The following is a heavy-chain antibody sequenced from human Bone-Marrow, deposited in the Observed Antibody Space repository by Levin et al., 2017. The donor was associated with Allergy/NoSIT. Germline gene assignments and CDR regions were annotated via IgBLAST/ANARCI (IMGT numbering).Heavy chain of an antibody. D-gene: IGHD4-17*01. J-gene: IGHJ4*02. V-gene: IGHV3-23*01. Sequence: GGSLRLSCAASGFTFSSYAMSWVRQAPGKGLEWVSAISGSGGSTYYADSVKGRFTISRDNSKNTLYLQMNSLRAEDTAVYYCAKVQGGDYGDPIYYFDYWGQGTLVTVSS. CDR3: AKVQGGDYGDPIYYFDY. CDR2: ISGSGGST. CDR1: GFTFSSYA.